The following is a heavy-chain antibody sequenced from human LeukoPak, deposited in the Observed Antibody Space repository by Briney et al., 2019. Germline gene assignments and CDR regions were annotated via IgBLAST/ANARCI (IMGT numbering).Heavy chain of an antibody. D-gene: IGHD3-10*01. V-gene: IGHV3-30*03. CDR1: GFTFSSYG. CDR3: AMSPYFYNSGRSVDV. Sequence: GGSLRLSCAASGFTFSSYGMHWVRQAPGKGLEWVAVISYDGSNKYYADSVKGRFTISRDSAKNMLFLQMNRLRAEDTAVYYCAMSPYFYNSGRSVDVWGKGTTVTVSS. CDR2: ISYDGSNK. J-gene: IGHJ6*04.